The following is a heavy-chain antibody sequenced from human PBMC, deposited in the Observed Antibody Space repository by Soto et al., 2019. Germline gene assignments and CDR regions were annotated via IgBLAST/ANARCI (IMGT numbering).Heavy chain of an antibody. V-gene: IGHV1-18*01. Sequence: GASVKVSCKASGYTFTSYGISWVRQAPGQGLEWMGWISAYNGNTNYAQKLQGRVTMTTDTSTSTAYMELRSLRSDDTAVYYCAREASPQLEGWFDPWGQGTLVTVSS. CDR3: AREASPQLEGWFDP. CDR2: ISAYNGNT. CDR1: GYTFTSYG. D-gene: IGHD6-6*01. J-gene: IGHJ5*02.